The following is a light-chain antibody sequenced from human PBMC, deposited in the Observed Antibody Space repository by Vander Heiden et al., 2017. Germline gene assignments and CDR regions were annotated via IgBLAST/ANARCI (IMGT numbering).Light chain of an antibody. Sequence: SYELTQPSSVSVSPGQTARITCSGDALPKQYAYWYQQKPGQPPVRWREIDSERPSGILERFVGHSSGTQVTLTISGVQAEGEVVYYFQSADSSGNDKFFGEGPNL. J-gene: IGLJ2*01. CDR1: ALPKQY. CDR3: QSADSSGNDKF. CDR2: IDS. V-gene: IGLV3-25*03.